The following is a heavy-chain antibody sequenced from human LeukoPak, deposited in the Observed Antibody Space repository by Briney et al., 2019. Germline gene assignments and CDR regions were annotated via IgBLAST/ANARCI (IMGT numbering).Heavy chain of an antibody. CDR1: GFTFSSYA. CDR2: ISGSGGST. D-gene: IGHD1-1*01. Sequence: PGGSLRLSCAASGFTFSSYAMSWVRQAPGEGLEWVSAISGSGGSTYYADSVKGRFTISRDNSKNTLSLQMNSLRAEDTAVYYCANLGTGALFDYWGQGTLVTVSS. J-gene: IGHJ4*02. CDR3: ANLGTGALFDY. V-gene: IGHV3-23*01.